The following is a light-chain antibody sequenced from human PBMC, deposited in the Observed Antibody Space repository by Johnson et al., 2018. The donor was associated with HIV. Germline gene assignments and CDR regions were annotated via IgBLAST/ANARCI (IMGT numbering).Light chain of an antibody. Sequence: QSVLTQPPSVSAPPGQKVTISCSGSSSNIGNNYVSWYQQLPGTAPKLLIYEKNKRPSGIPDRFSASKSGTSATLDITGLQTGDEADYYCGTWDSSLGAHYVFGSGTEVTVL. J-gene: IGLJ1*01. CDR3: GTWDSSLGAHYV. CDR1: SSNIGNNY. CDR2: EKN. V-gene: IGLV1-51*02.